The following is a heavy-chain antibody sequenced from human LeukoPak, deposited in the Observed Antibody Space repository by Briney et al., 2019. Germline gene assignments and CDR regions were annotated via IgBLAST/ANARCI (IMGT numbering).Heavy chain of an antibody. CDR3: ARDFEVYGDYAKGIYYFDY. Sequence: LPGGSLRLSCAASGFTFSSYSMNWVRQAPGKGLEWVSYISSSSSTIYYADSVKGRFTISRDNAKNSLYLQMNSLRDEDTAVYYCARDFEVYGDYAKGIYYFDYWGQGTLVTVSS. D-gene: IGHD4-17*01. CDR1: GFTFSSYS. CDR2: ISSSSSTI. J-gene: IGHJ4*02. V-gene: IGHV3-48*02.